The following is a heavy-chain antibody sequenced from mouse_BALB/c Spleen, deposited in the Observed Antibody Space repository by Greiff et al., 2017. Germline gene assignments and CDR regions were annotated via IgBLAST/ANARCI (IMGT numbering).Heavy chain of an antibody. Sequence: EVQLQQSGPELVKPGASVKIPCKASGYTFTDYNMDWVKQSHGKSLEWIGDINPNNGGTIYNQKFKGKATLTVDKSSSTAYMELRSLTSEDTAVYYCATGDGRFAYWGQGTLVTVSA. CDR3: ATGDGRFAY. CDR1: GYTFTDYN. J-gene: IGHJ3*01. V-gene: IGHV1-18*01. D-gene: IGHD3-3*01. CDR2: INPNNGGT.